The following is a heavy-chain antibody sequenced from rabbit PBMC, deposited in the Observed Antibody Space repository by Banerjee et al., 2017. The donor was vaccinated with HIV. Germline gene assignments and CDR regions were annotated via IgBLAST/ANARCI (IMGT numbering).Heavy chain of an antibody. D-gene: IGHD8-1*01. CDR3: ARINTGSGWYFDL. CDR1: RSDFSSNA. V-gene: IGHV1S36*01. J-gene: IGHJ4*01. CDR2: IDDGGSA. Sequence: QQQLEESGGGLVKPGGTLTLTCTASRSDFSSNAMGWVRQSPGKGLEYIGCIDDGGSAYYASWVNGRFTISKTSTTVTLKMTSLTAADTATYFCARINTGSGWYFDLWGPGTLVTDS.